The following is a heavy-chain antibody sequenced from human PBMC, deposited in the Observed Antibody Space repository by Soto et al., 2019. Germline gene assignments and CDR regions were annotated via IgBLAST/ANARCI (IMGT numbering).Heavy chain of an antibody. D-gene: IGHD3-22*01. CDR2: ISAYNGNT. V-gene: IGHV1-18*04. CDR3: AREGYYYDSSGYSHFDY. J-gene: IGHJ4*02. CDR1: GYTFTCYG. Sequence: ASVKVSCKASGYTFTCYGISWVRQAPGQGLEWMGWISAYNGNTNYAQKLQGRVTMTTDTSTSTAYMELRSLRSDDTAVYYCAREGYYYDSSGYSHFDYWGQGTLVTVSS.